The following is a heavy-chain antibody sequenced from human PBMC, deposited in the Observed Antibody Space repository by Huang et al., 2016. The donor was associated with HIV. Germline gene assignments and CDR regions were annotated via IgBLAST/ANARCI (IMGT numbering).Heavy chain of an antibody. CDR1: GYTFSNYD. D-gene: IGHD2-15*01. J-gene: IGHJ4*02. Sequence: QVQLVQSGAEVKKPGASVKVSCKASGYTFSNYDINWVRQAPGQGLEWMGWMNPNSGNTGYARKCQGRVTMTRSTSISTAYMELSRLRFEDTAVYYCATLPPVNYGRSDGRVRDYWGQGSLVTVSS. CDR2: MNPNSGNT. CDR3: ATLPPVNYGRSDGRVRDY. V-gene: IGHV1-8*01.